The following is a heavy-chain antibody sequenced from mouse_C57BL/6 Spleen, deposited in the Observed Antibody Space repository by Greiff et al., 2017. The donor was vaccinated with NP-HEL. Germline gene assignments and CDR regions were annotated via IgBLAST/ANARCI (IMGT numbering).Heavy chain of an antibody. Sequence: VQLKESGPGLVKPSQSLSLTCSVTGYSITSGYYWNWIRQFPGNKLEWMGYISYDGSNNYNPSLKNRISITRDTSKNQFFLKLNSVTTEDTATYYCARPNWDYAMDYWGQGTSVTVSS. CDR1: GYSITSGYY. J-gene: IGHJ4*01. CDR3: ARPNWDYAMDY. CDR2: ISYDGSN. D-gene: IGHD4-1*01. V-gene: IGHV3-6*01.